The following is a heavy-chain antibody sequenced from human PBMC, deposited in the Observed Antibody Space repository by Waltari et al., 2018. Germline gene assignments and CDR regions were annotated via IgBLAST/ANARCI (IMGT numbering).Heavy chain of an antibody. Sequence: QVPLLQSGPAVKKPGASVNLSCQASAHDFTSCPLHWRRHAPGQRPEWLGYVNPRNGNTRFSQRFQDRVNFSFNTSATTVYMELTSLTSDDSAVYYCARGSAGRGSLFSLWGQGALVTVSS. CDR1: AHDFTSCP. D-gene: IGHD1-26*01. CDR3: ARGSAGRGSLFSL. J-gene: IGHJ4*02. V-gene: IGHV1-3*01. CDR2: VNPRNGNT.